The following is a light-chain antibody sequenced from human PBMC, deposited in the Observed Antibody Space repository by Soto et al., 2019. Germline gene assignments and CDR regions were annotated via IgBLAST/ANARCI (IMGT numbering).Light chain of an antibody. CDR2: GAS. Sequence: EIVMTQSPAPLSVSPGERSTLSCRASQSVSSNLAWYQQKPGQAPRLLIYGASTRATGIPARFSGSGSGTDFTLTISSLQPADFATYYCQQSYSTPYTFGPGTKVDFK. CDR1: QSVSSN. J-gene: IGKJ3*01. CDR3: QQSYSTPYT. V-gene: IGKV3-15*01.